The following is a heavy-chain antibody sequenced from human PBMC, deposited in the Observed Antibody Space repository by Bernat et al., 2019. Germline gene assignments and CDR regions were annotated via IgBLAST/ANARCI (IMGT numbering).Heavy chain of an antibody. V-gene: IGHV3-23*04. CDR2: ISGSGGST. Sequence: EVQLVESGGGLVQPGGSLRLSCAASGFTFSSYAMSWVRQAPGKGLEWVSAISGSGGSTYYADSVKGRYTTSREHSKNTLYLQMNSLRDEDTAVYYCATDIYGSGSYIGYWGQGTLVTVSS. CDR3: ATDIYGSGSYIGY. CDR1: GFTFSSYA. D-gene: IGHD3-10*01. J-gene: IGHJ4*02.